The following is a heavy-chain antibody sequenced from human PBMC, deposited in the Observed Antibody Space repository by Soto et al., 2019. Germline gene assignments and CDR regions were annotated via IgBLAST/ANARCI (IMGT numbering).Heavy chain of an antibody. V-gene: IGHV4-30-4*01. CDR3: AGSSVGLRWDASRGRRDYYHCGMDV. J-gene: IGHJ6*02. D-gene: IGHD4-17*01. Sequence: QVQLQESGPGLVKPSQTLSLTCTVSGGSINSDDYYWSWIRQPPGKGLEWIGYIYYSGSTYHNPXXXXRVXXXVVTAKTQFSXXLXSXXAADTGVYYCAGSSVGLRWDASRGRRDYYHCGMDVWGQGTTVTVSS. CDR1: GGSINSDDYY. CDR2: IYYSGST.